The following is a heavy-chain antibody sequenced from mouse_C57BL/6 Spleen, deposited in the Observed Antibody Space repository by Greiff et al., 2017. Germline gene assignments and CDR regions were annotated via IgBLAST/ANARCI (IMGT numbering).Heavy chain of an antibody. CDR1: GFSLTSYG. Sequence: VQLVESGPGLVQPSPSLSITCTVSGFSLTSYGVHWVRQSPGKGLEWLGVIWSGGSTDYNAAFISRLSISKDNSKSQVFFKMNSLQADDTAIYYCARRPDYSNYEYFDVWGTGTTVTVSS. CDR2: IWSGGST. D-gene: IGHD2-5*01. V-gene: IGHV2-2*01. J-gene: IGHJ1*03. CDR3: ARRPDYSNYEYFDV.